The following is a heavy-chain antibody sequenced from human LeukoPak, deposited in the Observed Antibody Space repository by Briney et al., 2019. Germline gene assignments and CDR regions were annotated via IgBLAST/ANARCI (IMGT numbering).Heavy chain of an antibody. CDR2: IIPILGIA. J-gene: IGHJ3*02. Sequence: ASVKVSCKASGGTFSSYAISWVRQAPGQGLEWMGRIIPILGIANYAQKFQGRVTITADKSTSTAYMELSSLRSEDTAVYYCAAAPIVVAATGDAFDIWGQGTMVTVSS. CDR3: AAAPIVVAATGDAFDI. V-gene: IGHV1-69*04. CDR1: GGTFSSYA. D-gene: IGHD2-15*01.